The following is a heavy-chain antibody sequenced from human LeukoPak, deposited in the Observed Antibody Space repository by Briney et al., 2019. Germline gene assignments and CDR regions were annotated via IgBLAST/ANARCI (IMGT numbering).Heavy chain of an antibody. D-gene: IGHD6-13*01. CDR1: GFTFSSYA. CDR2: IWYDGSNK. V-gene: IGHV3-33*06. J-gene: IGHJ4*02. Sequence: GGSLRLSCAASGFTFSSYAMHWVRQAPGKGLEWVAVIWYDGSNKYYADSVKGRYTISRDNSKNTLYLQMNSLRAEDTAVYYCAKDRAGRYSSSWYIAADYWGQGTLVTVSS. CDR3: AKDRAGRYSSSWYIAADY.